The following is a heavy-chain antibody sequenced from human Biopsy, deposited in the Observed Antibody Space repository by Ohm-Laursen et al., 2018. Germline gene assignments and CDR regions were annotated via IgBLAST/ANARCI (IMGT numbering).Heavy chain of an antibody. V-gene: IGHV4-59*08. D-gene: IGHD2-15*01. CDR2: ISDSGST. Sequence: GTLSLTCAVSGGSISSLYWTWIRQPPGKGPEWIGDISDSGSTNYKPSLKSRVIISVDTSKNQFSLNLSFVTAADTAVYYCARRGSGGRSFDHWGQGTLVTVSS. CDR1: GGSISSLY. J-gene: IGHJ4*02. CDR3: ARRGSGGRSFDH.